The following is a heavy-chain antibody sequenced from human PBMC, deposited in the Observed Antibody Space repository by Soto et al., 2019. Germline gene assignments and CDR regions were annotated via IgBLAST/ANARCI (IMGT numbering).Heavy chain of an antibody. CDR3: ARDPHIVVVPSTLVLGAFDI. Sequence: GGSLRLSCAASGFTFSSYGMHWVRQAPGKGLEWVAVISYDGSNKYYADSVKGRFTISRDNSKNTLYLQMNSLRAEDTAVYYCARDPHIVVVPSTLVLGAFDIWGQGTMVTVSS. CDR1: GFTFSSYG. V-gene: IGHV3-30*03. J-gene: IGHJ3*02. D-gene: IGHD2-2*01. CDR2: ISYDGSNK.